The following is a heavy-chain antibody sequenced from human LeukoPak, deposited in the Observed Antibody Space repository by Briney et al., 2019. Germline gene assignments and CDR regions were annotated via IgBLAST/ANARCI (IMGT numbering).Heavy chain of an antibody. J-gene: IGHJ3*02. CDR1: GGSISSSNYY. D-gene: IGHD2-2*02. CDR2: VYYSGST. V-gene: IGHV4-39*01. CDR3: ARRPYCSSTSCYIGGAFDI. Sequence: PSETLSLTCTVSGGSISSSNYYWGWIRQPPGKGLEWIGSVYYSGSTYYNPSLKSRLTISVDTFKNQFSLKLSSVTAADTAVYYCARRPYCSSTSCYIGGAFDIWGQGTMVTVSS.